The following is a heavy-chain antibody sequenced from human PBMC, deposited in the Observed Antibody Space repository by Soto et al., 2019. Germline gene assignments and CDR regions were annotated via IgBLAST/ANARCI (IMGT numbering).Heavy chain of an antibody. J-gene: IGHJ4*02. Sequence: EVQLVESGGGLVQPGGSLRLSCAASGFTFSRYEMNWVRQAPGKGLEWVSYISNSGITLYYADSVKGRFTVSRDNAKNSLYLQMNSLRAEDTAVYYCATPPDYYDILTGYSRDYWGQGTLVTVSS. V-gene: IGHV3-48*03. CDR3: ATPPDYYDILTGYSRDY. D-gene: IGHD3-9*01. CDR2: ISNSGITL. CDR1: GFTFSRYE.